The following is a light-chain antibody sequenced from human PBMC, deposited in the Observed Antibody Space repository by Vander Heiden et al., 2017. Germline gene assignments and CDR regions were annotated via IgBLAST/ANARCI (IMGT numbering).Light chain of an antibody. Sequence: DIVMTQSPDSLAASLGERATINCKSSQSILYSSNNKNYLAWYQQKPGQPPRLLIYWASTRGSGVPDRFSGSGSGTDFTLTISSLQAEDVAVYYCQQYYSTPRTFGQGTKLEIK. CDR2: WAS. CDR1: QSILYSSNNKNY. V-gene: IGKV4-1*01. J-gene: IGKJ2*01. CDR3: QQYYSTPRT.